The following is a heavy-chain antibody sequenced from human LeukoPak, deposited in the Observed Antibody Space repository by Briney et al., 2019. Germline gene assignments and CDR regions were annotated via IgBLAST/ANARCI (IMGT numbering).Heavy chain of an antibody. D-gene: IGHD3-3*01. CDR1: GFTFSSYS. J-gene: IGHJ6*03. V-gene: IGHV3-48*01. CDR2: ISSSSSTI. CDR3: ARGIRFLEWFPSLDYYMDV. Sequence: GGSLRLSCAASGFTFSSYSMNWVRQAPGKGLEWVSYISSSSSTIYYADSVKGRFTISRDNAKNSLYLQMNSLRAEDTAVYYCARGIRFLEWFPSLDYYMDVWGKGTTVTVSS.